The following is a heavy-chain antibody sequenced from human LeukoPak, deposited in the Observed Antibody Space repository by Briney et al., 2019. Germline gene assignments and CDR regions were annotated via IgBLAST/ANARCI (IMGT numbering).Heavy chain of an antibody. V-gene: IGHV3-30-3*01. CDR1: GFTFSSYA. CDR2: ISYDGSNK. CDR3: ARGYSYGCGTGGFDI. Sequence: GGSLRLSCAASGFTFSSYAMHWVRQAPGKGLEWVAVISYDGSNKYYADSVKGRFTISRDNSKNTLYLQMNSLRAEDTAVYYCARGYSYGCGTGGFDIWGQGTMVTVSS. D-gene: IGHD5-18*01. J-gene: IGHJ3*02.